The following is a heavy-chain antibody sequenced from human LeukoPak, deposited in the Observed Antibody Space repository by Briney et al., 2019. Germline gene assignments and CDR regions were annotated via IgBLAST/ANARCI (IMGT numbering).Heavy chain of an antibody. CDR2: ISGSGGGT. V-gene: IGHV3-23*01. D-gene: IGHD3-10*01. Sequence: GGSLRLSCAASGFTFKSYAMNWVRQAPGKGLEWVSDISGSGGGTYHADSVKGRFTISRDNSKNTLYLQMNSLRAEDTAVYYCARDRAKYYASGMSSVFEFWGQGTLVTVSS. CDR1: GFTFKSYA. CDR3: ARDRAKYYASGMSSVFEF. J-gene: IGHJ4*02.